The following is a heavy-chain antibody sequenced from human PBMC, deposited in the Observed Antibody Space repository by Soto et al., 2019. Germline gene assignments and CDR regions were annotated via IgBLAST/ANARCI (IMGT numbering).Heavy chain of an antibody. CDR2: IGGSGDST. Sequence: EVQLLESGGGLVQPGGSLRLSCAASGFPFRRYAMRWVSQAPGKGLEWVSGIGGSGDSTYYADSGKGRFTMSRDNSKNTLYLQMNSLRAEDTAKYYCARRGSGSYYDYWGQGTLVTVSS. V-gene: IGHV3-23*01. CDR3: ARRGSGSYYDY. J-gene: IGHJ4*02. D-gene: IGHD1-26*01. CDR1: GFPFRRYA.